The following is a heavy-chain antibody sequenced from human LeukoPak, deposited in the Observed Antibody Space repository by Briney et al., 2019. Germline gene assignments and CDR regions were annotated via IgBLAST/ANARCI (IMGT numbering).Heavy chain of an antibody. V-gene: IGHV1-46*01. CDR3: ARDRGYCSGGSCYTDY. CDR2: INPTGGSI. J-gene: IGHJ4*02. Sequence: ASVKDSCKASGCTFTSYYIHWVRQAPGQGLEWMGIINPTGGSISSAQNFQGSVTMTRDTSTSTVYMELRSLRSEDTAVYYCARDRGYCSGGSCYTDYWGQGTLVTVSS. CDR1: GCTFTSYY. D-gene: IGHD2-15*01.